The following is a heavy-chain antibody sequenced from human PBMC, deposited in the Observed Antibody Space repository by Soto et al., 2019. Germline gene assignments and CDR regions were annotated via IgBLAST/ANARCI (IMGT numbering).Heavy chain of an antibody. Sequence: LSLTCTVSGGSISSSSYYWGWIRQPPGKWLEWIGNIYYSGSTYYNPSLKSRVTISVDTSKNQFSLKLSSVTAADTAVYYCARRQSSPWFDPWGQGTLVTVSS. J-gene: IGHJ5*02. CDR3: ARRQSSPWFDP. V-gene: IGHV4-39*01. CDR2: IYYSGST. CDR1: GGSISSSSYY. D-gene: IGHD2-15*01.